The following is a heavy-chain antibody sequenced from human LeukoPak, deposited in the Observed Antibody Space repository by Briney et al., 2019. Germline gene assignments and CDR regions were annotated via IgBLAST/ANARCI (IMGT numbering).Heavy chain of an antibody. Sequence: SETLSLTCAVYGGSFSGYYWSWIRQPPGKGLEWIGEINHSGSTNYNPFLKSRVTISVDTSKNQFSLKLSSVTAADTAVYYCARGPYCSSTSCYFAFFDYWGQGTLVTVSS. CDR3: ARGPYCSSTSCYFAFFDY. CDR1: GGSFSGYY. V-gene: IGHV4-34*01. CDR2: INHSGST. J-gene: IGHJ4*02. D-gene: IGHD2-2*01.